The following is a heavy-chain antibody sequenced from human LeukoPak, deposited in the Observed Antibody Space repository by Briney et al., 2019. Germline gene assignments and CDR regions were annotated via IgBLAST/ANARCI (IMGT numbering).Heavy chain of an antibody. Sequence: GGSLTLSCVASGFTFTSYAMNWVRQAPGKGLEWVSGISGSDASTHYADSVKGRFTISRDNSKNTVYLQMNSLTVDDTAVYYCATPDVRLRYCDWSPNEWGQGTLVTVSS. CDR1: GFTFTSYA. J-gene: IGHJ4*02. D-gene: IGHD3-9*01. CDR3: ATPDVRLRYCDWSPNE. CDR2: ISGSDAST. V-gene: IGHV3-23*01.